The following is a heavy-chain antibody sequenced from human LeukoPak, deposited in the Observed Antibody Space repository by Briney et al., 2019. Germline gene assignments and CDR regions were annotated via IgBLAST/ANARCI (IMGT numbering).Heavy chain of an antibody. CDR1: GFTFSSYA. V-gene: IGHV3-23*01. Sequence: GGSLRLSCAASGFTFSSYAMSWVRQAPGKGQERVSAISGSGGSTYYADSVKGRFTISRDNSKNTLYLQMNSLRAEDTAVYYCAKDPTVDDAFDIWGQGTMVTVSS. D-gene: IGHD4-23*01. CDR2: ISGSGGST. J-gene: IGHJ3*02. CDR3: AKDPTVDDAFDI.